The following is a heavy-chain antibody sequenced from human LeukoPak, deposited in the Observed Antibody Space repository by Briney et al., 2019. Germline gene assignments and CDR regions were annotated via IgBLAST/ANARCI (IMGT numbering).Heavy chain of an antibody. V-gene: IGHV1-18*04. J-gene: IGHJ4*02. Sequence: GASVKVPCKASGYTLTSYYLHWVRQAPGQGLEWMGWISAYNGNTNYAQKLQGRVTMTTDTSTSTAYMELRSLRSGDTAVYYCARVSGSGSGIQYYFDYWGQGTLVTVSS. CDR1: GYTLTSYY. CDR3: ARVSGSGSGIQYYFDY. D-gene: IGHD1-26*01. CDR2: ISAYNGNT.